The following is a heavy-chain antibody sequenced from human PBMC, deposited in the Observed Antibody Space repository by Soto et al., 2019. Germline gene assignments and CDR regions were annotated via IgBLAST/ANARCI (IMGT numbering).Heavy chain of an antibody. D-gene: IGHD3-16*01. CDR3: ATRRGPGRDEVDY. CDR1: GFTFSSYG. CDR2: ISYDGSNK. J-gene: IGHJ4*02. Sequence: PGGSLRLSCAASGFTFSSYGMHRVRQAPGKGLEWVAVISYDGSNKYYADSVKGRFTISRDNSKNTLYLQMNSLRAEDTAVYYCATRRGPGRDEVDYWGQGTLVTVSS. V-gene: IGHV3-30*03.